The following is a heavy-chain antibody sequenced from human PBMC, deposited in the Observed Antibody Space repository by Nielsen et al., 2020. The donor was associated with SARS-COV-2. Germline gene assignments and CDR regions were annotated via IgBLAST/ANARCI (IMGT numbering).Heavy chain of an antibody. D-gene: IGHD6-13*01. CDR2: VSYDGSNK. CDR3: ARDRAAAGIYYGMDV. CDR1: GFTFSSYG. J-gene: IGHJ6*02. Sequence: GESLKISCAASGFTFSSYGMHWVRQAPGKGLGWVAVVSYDGSNKYYADSVKGRFTISRDNSKNTLFLQMNSLRAEDTAVYYCARDRAAAGIYYGMDVWGQGTTVTVSS. V-gene: IGHV3-30*03.